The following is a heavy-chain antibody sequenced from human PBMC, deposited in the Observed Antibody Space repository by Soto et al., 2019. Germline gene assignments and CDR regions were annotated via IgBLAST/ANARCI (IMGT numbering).Heavy chain of an antibody. J-gene: IGHJ4*02. V-gene: IGHV4-59*08. Sequence: QVRLQESGPGLVKPSETLSLTCTVSGGSMTSYYWSWIRQPPGRGLEWIGFIYYAGSTKYNPSLNRRVNLSVDTAKNHFSPAVASVTAADTAVYYCAGRVGATETFGYWGQGTLGTVSS. CDR2: IYYAGST. CDR1: GGSMTSYY. CDR3: AGRVGATETFGY. D-gene: IGHD5-12*01.